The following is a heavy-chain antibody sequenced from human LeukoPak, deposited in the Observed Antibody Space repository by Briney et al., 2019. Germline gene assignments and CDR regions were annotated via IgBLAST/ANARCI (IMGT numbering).Heavy chain of an antibody. CDR2: IKHDGSER. Sequence: GGSLRLSCAASGFTFSNYWMTWVRQAPGKGLERVANIKHDGSERYYVDSVKGRFTISRDNAKNSLYLQMSSLRAEDTAFYYCARARYYDFWSGMDVWGKGTTVTVSS. V-gene: IGHV3-7*03. D-gene: IGHD3-3*01. CDR1: GFTFSNYW. CDR3: ARARYYDFWSGMDV. J-gene: IGHJ6*03.